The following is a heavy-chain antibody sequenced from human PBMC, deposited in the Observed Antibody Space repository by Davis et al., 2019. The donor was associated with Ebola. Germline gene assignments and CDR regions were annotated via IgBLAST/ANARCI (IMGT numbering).Heavy chain of an antibody. J-gene: IGHJ6*02. CDR2: ISGSGGTT. D-gene: IGHD3-10*01. CDR3: AKGLLRARPDYYYGMDV. V-gene: IGHV3-23*01. Sequence: GGSLRLSCADSAITFSSYAMTWVRQAPGKGLEWVSAISGSGGTTYYAGSVKGRFTVSRDNSKNTLYLQMNSLRAEDTAVYYWAKGLLRARPDYYYGMDVWGQGTTVTVSS. CDR1: AITFSSYA.